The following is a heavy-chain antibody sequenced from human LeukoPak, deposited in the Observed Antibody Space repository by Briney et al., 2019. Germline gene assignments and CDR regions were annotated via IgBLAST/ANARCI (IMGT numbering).Heavy chain of an antibody. D-gene: IGHD3-22*01. CDR2: INCNSGDT. CDR1: GYTFTGNY. V-gene: IGHV1-2*02. J-gene: IGHJ4*02. Sequence: ASVKVSCKASGYTFTGNYIHWVRQAPGQGLQWMGWINCNSGDTNYAPRFQGRVSMTRDTSINTAYMDMSMLRSDDTAVYYCARDAGLVYYDSSGPCLDYWGQGTLVTVSS. CDR3: ARDAGLVYYDSSGPCLDY.